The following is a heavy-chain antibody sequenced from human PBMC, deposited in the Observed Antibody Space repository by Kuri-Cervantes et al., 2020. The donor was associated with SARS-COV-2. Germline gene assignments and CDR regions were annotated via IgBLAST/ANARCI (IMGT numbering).Heavy chain of an antibody. J-gene: IGHJ5*02. CDR3: APPVGGNSVPST. V-gene: IGHV3-48*03. Sequence: LSLTCAASGFTFSSYEMNWVRQAPGKGLEWVSYISSSGGTIYYADSVKGRFTISRDNAKNSLYLQMNSLRAEDTAVYYCAPPVGGNSVPSTWGQGTLVTVSS. D-gene: IGHD4-23*01. CDR2: ISSSGGTI. CDR1: GFTFSSYE.